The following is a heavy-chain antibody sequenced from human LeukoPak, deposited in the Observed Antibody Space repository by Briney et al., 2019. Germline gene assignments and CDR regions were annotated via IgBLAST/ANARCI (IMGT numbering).Heavy chain of an antibody. CDR1: GFTFSSYS. J-gene: IGHJ3*02. D-gene: IGHD6-19*01. Sequence: GGSLRLSCAASGFTFSSYSMNWVRQAPGKGLEWVSSISSSSSYIYYADSVKGRFTISRDNAKNSLYLQMNSLRAEDTAVYYCARGSVAGLAFDIWGQGTMVTVSS. CDR2: ISSSSSYI. CDR3: ARGSVAGLAFDI. V-gene: IGHV3-21*01.